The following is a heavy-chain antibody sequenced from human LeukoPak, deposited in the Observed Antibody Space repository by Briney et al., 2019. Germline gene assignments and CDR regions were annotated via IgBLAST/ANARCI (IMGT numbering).Heavy chain of an antibody. V-gene: IGHV4-34*01. CDR2: INHSGST. D-gene: IGHD3-10*01. CDR3: ARDSSGSYPD. CDR1: GGSFSGYY. J-gene: IGHJ4*02. Sequence: PSETLSLTCAVYGGSFSGYYWSWIRQPPGKGLEWIGEINHSGSTNYNPSLKSRVTISVDTSKNQFSLKVSSVTAADTAVYYCARDSSGSYPDWGQGTLVTVSS.